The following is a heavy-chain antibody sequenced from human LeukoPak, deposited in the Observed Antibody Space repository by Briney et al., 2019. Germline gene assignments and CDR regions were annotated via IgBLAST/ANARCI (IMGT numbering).Heavy chain of an antibody. CDR2: IDPNSGGT. J-gene: IGHJ5*02. D-gene: IGHD2-15*01. CDR1: GYTYTGYY. Sequence: ASVKVSCKASGYTYTGYYMHWVRQAPGQGLEWLGWIDPNSGGTNYAPKFQGRVTMTRDTSISTLYMDLSGLTSDDTAIYYCASDFRGSQYNCLDPWGQGTTVTVSS. CDR3: ASDFRGSQYNCLDP. V-gene: IGHV1-2*02.